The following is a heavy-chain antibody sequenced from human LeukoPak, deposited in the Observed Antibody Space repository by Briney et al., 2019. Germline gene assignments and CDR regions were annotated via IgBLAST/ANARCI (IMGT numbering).Heavy chain of an antibody. V-gene: IGHV4-34*01. CDR2: INHSGST. Sequence: SETLSLTCAVYRGSFSGYYWSGIRQPPGKGLEWIGEINHSGSTNYNPSLNSRVTISVDTSKNQFSLKLSSVTAADTAVYYCARGQWLVTKTFDYWGQGTLVTVSS. CDR1: RGSFSGYY. J-gene: IGHJ4*02. CDR3: ARGQWLVTKTFDY. D-gene: IGHD6-19*01.